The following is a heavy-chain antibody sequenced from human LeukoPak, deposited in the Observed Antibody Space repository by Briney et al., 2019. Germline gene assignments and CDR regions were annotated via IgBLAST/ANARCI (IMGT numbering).Heavy chain of an antibody. D-gene: IGHD2-15*01. J-gene: IGHJ6*04. CDR1: GGSISGYF. CDR2: IYYRGNT. Sequence: SETLSLTCTVSGGSISGYFWSWIRQPPGEGLEWIGYIYYRGNTIYNLSLQSRATISVDTSKNLFSLELTSVTAADTAVYYCARHADIAAYREGLDVWGRGTTVTVSS. V-gene: IGHV4-59*01. CDR3: ARHADIAAYREGLDV.